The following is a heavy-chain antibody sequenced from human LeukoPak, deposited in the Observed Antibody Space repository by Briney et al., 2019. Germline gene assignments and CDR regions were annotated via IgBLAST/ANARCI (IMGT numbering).Heavy chain of an antibody. CDR1: GYTFTSYD. V-gene: IGHV1-8*03. J-gene: IGHJ5*02. D-gene: IGHD1-26*01. CDR3: ARGYSGSYSYWFDP. Sequence: ASVKVSCKASGYTFTSYDINWVRQATGQGLEWMGWMNPNSGNTGYAQKFQGRVTITRDNSISTAYMELSSLRSEDTAVYYCARGYSGSYSYWFDPWGQGTLLTVSS. CDR2: MNPNSGNT.